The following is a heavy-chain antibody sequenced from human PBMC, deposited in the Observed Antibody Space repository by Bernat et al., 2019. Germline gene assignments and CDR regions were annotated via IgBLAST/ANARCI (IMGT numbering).Heavy chain of an antibody. CDR3: ASGADYNYMDV. V-gene: IGHV4-34*01. CDR1: GGSSSGYY. J-gene: IGHJ6*03. CDR2: INHSGSI. Sequence: QVQLQQWGAGLLKPSETLSLTCAVYGGSSSGYYWSWIRQPPGKGLEWIGEINHSGSINYNPSLKSRVTISVDTSKNQFSLKLSSVTAADTAVYYCASGADYNYMDVWGKGTTVIVSS.